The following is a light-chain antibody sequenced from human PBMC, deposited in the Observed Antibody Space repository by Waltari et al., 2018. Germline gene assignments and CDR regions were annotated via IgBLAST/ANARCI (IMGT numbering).Light chain of an antibody. CDR2: AAS. V-gene: IGKV1-39*01. CDR3: QQSYSTPRT. Sequence: DFQMTPSPSSLSAPVGDRVHLPCRASQNIANYLNCYQQKPGTAPALLISAASNLHGKVPSRFTGSGSGTDYTLTISSVQPEDLATYYSQQSYSTPRTFGQGTKLDI. CDR1: QNIANY. J-gene: IGKJ2*01.